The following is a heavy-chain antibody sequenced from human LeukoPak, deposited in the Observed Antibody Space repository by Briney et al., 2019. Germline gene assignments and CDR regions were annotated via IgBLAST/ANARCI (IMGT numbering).Heavy chain of an antibody. Sequence: PSETLSLTCAVSGGSISSSNWWSWVRQPPGKGLEWIGEIYHSGSTNYNPSLKSRVTISVDKSKNQFSLKLSSVTAADTAVYYCARIGVAGTGGYFDYWGQGTLVTVSS. J-gene: IGHJ4*02. D-gene: IGHD6-19*01. CDR1: GGSISSSNW. CDR2: IYHSGST. V-gene: IGHV4-4*02. CDR3: ARIGVAGTGGYFDY.